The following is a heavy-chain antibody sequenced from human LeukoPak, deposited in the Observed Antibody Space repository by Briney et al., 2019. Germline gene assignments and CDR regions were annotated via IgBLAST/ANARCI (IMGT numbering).Heavy chain of an antibody. Sequence: GGSLRLSCAASGFTFSSYGMHWVRQAPGKGLEWVAFIRYDGSNKYYADSVKGRFTISRDNSKNTLYLQMSSLRAEDAAVYYCAREDSSGYNDAFDIWGQGTMVTVSS. V-gene: IGHV3-30*02. CDR1: GFTFSSYG. CDR2: IRYDGSNK. J-gene: IGHJ3*02. CDR3: AREDSSGYNDAFDI. D-gene: IGHD3-22*01.